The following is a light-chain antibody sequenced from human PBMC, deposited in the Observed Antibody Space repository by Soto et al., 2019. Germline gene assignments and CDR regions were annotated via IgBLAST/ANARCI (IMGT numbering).Light chain of an antibody. Sequence: DIQLTQSPSTLSASVGDRLTMAFLASQSISNWLAWYQQRPGKAPKLLIFDASNLESGVPSRFSGSGSGTEFNLTISRLQPDDFATYYCQQYNTYSKTFGQGTKVDIK. CDR3: QQYNTYSKT. CDR1: QSISNW. J-gene: IGKJ1*01. V-gene: IGKV1-5*01. CDR2: DAS.